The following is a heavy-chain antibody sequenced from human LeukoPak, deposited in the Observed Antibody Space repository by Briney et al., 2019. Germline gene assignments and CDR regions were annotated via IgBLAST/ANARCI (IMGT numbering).Heavy chain of an antibody. V-gene: IGHV3-21*01. D-gene: IGHD5-24*01. CDR3: ARDARDGYNFDY. CDR1: GFTFSSYE. Sequence: SGGSLRLSCAASGFTFSSYEMNWVRQAPGKGLEWVSSISSSSYIYYADSMKGRFTISRDNAKNSLYLQMSSLRAEDTAVYYCARDARDGYNFDYWGQGTLVTVSS. CDR2: ISSSSYI. J-gene: IGHJ4*02.